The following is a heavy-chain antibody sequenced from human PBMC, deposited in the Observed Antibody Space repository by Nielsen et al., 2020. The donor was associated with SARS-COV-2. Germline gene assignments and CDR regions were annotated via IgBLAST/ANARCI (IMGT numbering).Heavy chain of an antibody. D-gene: IGHD4-23*01. CDR3: ARENNGGTDAFDI. CDR2: IYYSGST. J-gene: IGHJ3*02. CDR1: GGSINSYY. V-gene: IGHV4-59*12. Sequence: SETLSLTCTVSGGSINSYYWSWIRQPPGKGLEWIGYIYYSGSTSYNPSLKSRVTISLDTTKNQFSLKLSSVTAADTAVYYCARENNGGTDAFDIWGQGTMVTVSS.